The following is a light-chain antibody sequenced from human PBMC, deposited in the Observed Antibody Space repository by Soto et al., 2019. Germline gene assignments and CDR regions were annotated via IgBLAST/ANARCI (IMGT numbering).Light chain of an antibody. CDR2: DSD. J-gene: IGLJ3*02. CDR1: SSNIGDNY. Sequence: QSVLTQPPSVSAAPGQKVTISCSGSSSNIGDNYVSWYQQVPGTAPKLLIYDSDKRPSGIPDRFSGSKSGTSATLGITGLQTGDEADYYCGTWDSSLSGGVFGGGTKVTVL. V-gene: IGLV1-51*01. CDR3: GTWDSSLSGGV.